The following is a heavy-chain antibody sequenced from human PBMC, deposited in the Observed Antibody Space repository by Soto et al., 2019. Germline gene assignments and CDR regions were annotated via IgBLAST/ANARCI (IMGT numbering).Heavy chain of an antibody. Sequence: SVKVSCKASGGTFSSYAISWVRQAPGQGLEWMGGIIPIFGIANNAQKFQGRVTITADESTSTAYMELRSLRSEDTAVYYCARDAVERPEYSRSSSPARYWGQGTLVTVSS. CDR2: IIPIFGIA. CDR1: GGTFSSYA. CDR3: ARDAVERPEYSRSSSPARY. J-gene: IGHJ4*02. V-gene: IGHV1-69*13. D-gene: IGHD6-6*01.